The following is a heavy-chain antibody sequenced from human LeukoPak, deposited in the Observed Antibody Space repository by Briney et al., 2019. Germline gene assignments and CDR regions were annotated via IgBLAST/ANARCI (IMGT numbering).Heavy chain of an antibody. CDR2: ISSSSSYI. CDR1: GFTFSSYS. V-gene: IGHV3-21*01. D-gene: IGHD6-13*01. Sequence: GGSLRLSCAASGFTFSSYSMNWVRQAPGKGLEWVSSISSSSSYIYYADSVKGRFTISRDNAKNSLYLQMNSLRAEDTAVYYCARGDSSSSSWYHYWGQGTLVTVSS. CDR3: ARGDSSSSSWYHY. J-gene: IGHJ4*02.